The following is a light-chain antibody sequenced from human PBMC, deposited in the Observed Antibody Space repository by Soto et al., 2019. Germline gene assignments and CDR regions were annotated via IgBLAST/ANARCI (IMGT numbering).Light chain of an antibody. CDR3: CSYASSTSYV. J-gene: IGLJ1*01. CDR1: SSAVGGYNF. CDR2: DAS. Sequence: QSVLTQPASVSGSPGQSITISCTGTSSAVGGYNFVTWYQQHPGEAPKLMIHDASGRASGVPNRFSGSKSGTTASLTISGLQAEDEADYYCCSYASSTSYVFGTGTKVTVL. V-gene: IGLV2-14*03.